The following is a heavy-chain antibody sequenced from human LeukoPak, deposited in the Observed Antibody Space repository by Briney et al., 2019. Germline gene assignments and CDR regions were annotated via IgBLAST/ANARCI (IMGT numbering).Heavy chain of an antibody. CDR2: INPSGST. V-gene: IGHV4-34*01. CDR3: ARAGGYSYGPDY. Sequence: SETLSLTCTVSGGSLSGYYWSGIRQPPGKGGVWIGEINPSGSTNYNPSLNSRVTISVDTSKNQFSLKLSSVTAADTAVYYCARAGGYSYGPDYWGQGTLVTVSS. J-gene: IGHJ4*02. D-gene: IGHD5-18*01. CDR1: GGSLSGYY.